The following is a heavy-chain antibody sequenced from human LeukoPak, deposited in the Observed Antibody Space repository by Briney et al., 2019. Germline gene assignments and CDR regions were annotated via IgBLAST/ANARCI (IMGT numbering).Heavy chain of an antibody. D-gene: IGHD6-13*01. CDR3: AREGIAAAGSRAFDI. Sequence: ASVKVSCKASGYTFTSYYMHWVRQAPGQGLEWMGIINPSGGSTSYAQKFQGRVTMTRDMSTSTVYMELSSLRSEDTAVYYCAREGIAAAGSRAFDIWGQGTMVTISS. V-gene: IGHV1-46*01. CDR1: GYTFTSYY. CDR2: INPSGGST. J-gene: IGHJ3*02.